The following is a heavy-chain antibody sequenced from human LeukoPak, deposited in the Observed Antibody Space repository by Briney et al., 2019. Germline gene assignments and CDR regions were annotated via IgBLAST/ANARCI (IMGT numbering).Heavy chain of an antibody. V-gene: IGHV4-59*01. CDR3: ARDGRVRYLDDAFDI. J-gene: IGHJ3*02. D-gene: IGHD3-3*01. Sequence: SETLSLTCTASGGSISSYYWSWIRQPPGKGLEWIGYIYYSGSTNYNPSLKSRVTISVDTSKNQFSLKLSSVTAADTAVYYCARDGRVRYLDDAFDIWGQGTMVTVSS. CDR2: IYYSGST. CDR1: GGSISSYY.